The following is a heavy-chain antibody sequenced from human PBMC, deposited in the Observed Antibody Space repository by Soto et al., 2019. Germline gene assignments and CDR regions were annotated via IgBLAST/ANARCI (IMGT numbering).Heavy chain of an antibody. V-gene: IGHV4-39*02. CDR3: TTDLTDILPWDV. Sequence: SETLSLTCTVSGGSISSTTYYWGWIRQPPGKGLEWIGSMYYSGNTYYNPSLNSRITISVDTSKNQFSLKLSSVSAADTAVYYCTTDLTDILPWDVWGQGTTVTVSS. CDR1: GGSISSTTYY. CDR2: MYYSGNT. D-gene: IGHD3-9*01. J-gene: IGHJ6*02.